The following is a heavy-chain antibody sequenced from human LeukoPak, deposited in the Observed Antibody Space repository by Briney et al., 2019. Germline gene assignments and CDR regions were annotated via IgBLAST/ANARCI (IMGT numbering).Heavy chain of an antibody. D-gene: IGHD3-10*01. CDR2: IIPIFGTA. J-gene: IGHJ3*02. CDR3: ARGRFGRGAFDI. V-gene: IGHV1-69*06. CDR1: GGTFSSYA. Sequence: GASVKVSCKASGGTFSSYAISWVRQAPGQGLEWMGGIIPIFGTANYAQKFQGRVTITADKSTSTAYMELSSLISEDTAVYYCARGRFGRGAFDIWGQGTMVTVSS.